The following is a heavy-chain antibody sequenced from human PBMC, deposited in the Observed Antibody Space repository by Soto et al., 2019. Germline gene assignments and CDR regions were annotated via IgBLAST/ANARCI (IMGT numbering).Heavy chain of an antibody. CDR1: GYSFAGYW. Sequence: PGESLKISCKGSGYSFAGYWITWVRQKPGKGRGWMGRIDPSDSQTYYSPSFRGHVTISATKSITTVFLQWSSLRASDTAMYYCARQIYDSDTGPNFQYYFDSWGQGTPVTVSS. J-gene: IGHJ4*02. V-gene: IGHV5-10-1*01. D-gene: IGHD3-22*01. CDR3: ARQIYDSDTGPNFQYYFDS. CDR2: IDPSDSQT.